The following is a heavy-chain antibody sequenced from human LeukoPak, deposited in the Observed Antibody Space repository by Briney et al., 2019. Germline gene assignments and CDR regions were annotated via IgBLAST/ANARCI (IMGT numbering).Heavy chain of an antibody. CDR2: IRYDGSIT. J-gene: IGHJ4*02. CDR1: GFTFSSYG. D-gene: IGHD5-24*01. Sequence: GGSLRLSCAASGFTFSSYGMYWVRQAPGKGLEWVAFIRYDGSITHYADSVKGRFTISRDNSKNTLYLQMNSLRAEDTALYYCAKRDGYNSNPLKDWGQGTLVTVSS. CDR3: AKRDGYNSNPLKD. V-gene: IGHV3-30*02.